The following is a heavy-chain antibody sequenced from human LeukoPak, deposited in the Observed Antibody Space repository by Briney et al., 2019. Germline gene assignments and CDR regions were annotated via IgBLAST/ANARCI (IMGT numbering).Heavy chain of an antibody. CDR2: IWYDGSKT. Sequence: GGSLRLSCATSGFTFSSYGMHWVRQAPGKGLEWVAIIWYDGSKTYYADSVKGRFTISRDKSNNTLYLQMNSLRVEDTAVYYCAKVKVAAAGNAFDYWGRGSILAVSS. V-gene: IGHV3-33*03. CDR3: AKVKVAAAGNAFDY. CDR1: GFTFSSYG. J-gene: IGHJ4*02. D-gene: IGHD6-13*01.